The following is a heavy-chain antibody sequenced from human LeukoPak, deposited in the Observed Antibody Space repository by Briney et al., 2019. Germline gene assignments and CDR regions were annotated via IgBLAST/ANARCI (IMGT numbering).Heavy chain of an antibody. CDR3: ARGRVAAAAPYAFDI. CDR1: GGSISGGDYY. CDR2: IYHSGST. J-gene: IGHJ3*02. D-gene: IGHD6-13*01. Sequence: SETLSLTCTVSGGSISGGDYYWSWIRQHPGKGLEWIGYIYHSGSTYYNPSLKSRVTISVDTSKNQFSLKLRSVTAADTAVYCCARGRVAAAAPYAFDIWGQGTMVTVSS. V-gene: IGHV4-31*03.